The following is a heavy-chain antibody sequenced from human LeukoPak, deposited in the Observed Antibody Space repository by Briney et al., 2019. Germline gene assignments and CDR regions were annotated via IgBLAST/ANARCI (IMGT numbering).Heavy chain of an antibody. CDR2: IYPGDSDT. CDR3: ARLYGSGSYLVGFDP. J-gene: IGHJ5*02. Sequence: GESLKISCKGSGYSFTSYWIGWVRQMPGKGLGWMGIIYPGDSDTRYSPSFQGQVTISADKSISTAYLQWSSLKASDTAMYYCARLYGSGSYLVGFDPWGQGTLVTVSS. CDR1: GYSFTSYW. V-gene: IGHV5-51*01. D-gene: IGHD3-10*01.